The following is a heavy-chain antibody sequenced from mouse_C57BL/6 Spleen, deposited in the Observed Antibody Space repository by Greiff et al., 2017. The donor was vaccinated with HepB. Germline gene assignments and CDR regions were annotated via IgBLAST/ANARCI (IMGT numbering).Heavy chain of an antibody. CDR1: GYTFTSYG. V-gene: IGHV1-81*01. CDR3: ASFCHSDEGAWFAY. CDR2: IYPRSGNT. Sequence: QVQLQQSGAELARPGASVKLSCKASGYTFTSYGISWVKQRTGQGLEWIGEIYPRSGNTYYNEKFKGKATLTADKSSSTAYMELRSLTSEDSAVYFWASFCHSDEGAWFAYWGQGTLVTVSA. D-gene: IGHD1-2*01. J-gene: IGHJ3*01.